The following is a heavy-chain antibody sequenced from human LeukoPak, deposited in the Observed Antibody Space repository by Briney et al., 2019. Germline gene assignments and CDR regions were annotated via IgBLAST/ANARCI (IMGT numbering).Heavy chain of an antibody. D-gene: IGHD2-2*01. CDR3: AREDIVVVPAAMTEEDYYYYGMDV. CDR1: GSTFSSYS. Sequence: PGGSLRLSCAASGSTFSSYSMNWVRQAPGKGLEWVSSISSSSSYIYYADSVKGRFTISRDNAKNSLYLQMNSLRAEDTAVYYCAREDIVVVPAAMTEEDYYYYGMDVWGQGTTVTVSS. CDR2: ISSSSSYI. V-gene: IGHV3-21*01. J-gene: IGHJ6*02.